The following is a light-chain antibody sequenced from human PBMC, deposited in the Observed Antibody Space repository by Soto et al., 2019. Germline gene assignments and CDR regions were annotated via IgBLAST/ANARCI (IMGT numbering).Light chain of an antibody. CDR3: QQRSDWPPFT. Sequence: EIVLTQSPATLSLSPGERATLSCRASQSVSSFLAWYQHKPGQAPRLLIYDASNRATGIPARFSGSGSGTDFTLTISSLEPEDFAVYYCQQRSDWPPFTFGGGTKVDIK. J-gene: IGKJ4*01. CDR1: QSVSSF. CDR2: DAS. V-gene: IGKV3-11*01.